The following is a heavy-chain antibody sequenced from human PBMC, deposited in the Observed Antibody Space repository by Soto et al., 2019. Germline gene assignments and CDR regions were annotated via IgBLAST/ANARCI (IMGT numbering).Heavy chain of an antibody. D-gene: IGHD3-22*01. Sequence: QVQLVQSGAVLKKPGASVRVSCKASGYTIPRYGFTWVRQAPGQGLEWMGWISANNGGTNYAQKFQGRVTMTTDTSTSTVYLELRSLRSDDTAVYYCARGSGYHYAFDYWGQGTLVTVSS. V-gene: IGHV1-18*01. J-gene: IGHJ4*02. CDR2: ISANNGGT. CDR3: ARGSGYHYAFDY. CDR1: GYTIPRYG.